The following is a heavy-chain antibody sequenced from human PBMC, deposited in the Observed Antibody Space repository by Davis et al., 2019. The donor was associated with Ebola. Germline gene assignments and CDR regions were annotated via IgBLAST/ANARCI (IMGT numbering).Heavy chain of an antibody. CDR3: ARGYSSSWYLGAEYFQH. CDR2: ISSSGSTI. V-gene: IGHV3-48*01. CDR1: GFTFSGSA. Sequence: GESLKISCAASGFTFSGSAMHWVRQASGKGLEWVSYISSSGSTIYYAGSVKGRFTISRDNAKNTLYLQMNSLRAEDTAVYYCARGYSSSWYLGAEYFQHWGQGTLVTVSS. J-gene: IGHJ1*01. D-gene: IGHD6-13*01.